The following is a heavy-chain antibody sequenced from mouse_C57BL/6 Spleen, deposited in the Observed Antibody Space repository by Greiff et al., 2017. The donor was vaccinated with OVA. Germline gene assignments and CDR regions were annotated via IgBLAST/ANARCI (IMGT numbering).Heavy chain of an antibody. D-gene: IGHD2-3*01. CDR3: ARSGDGYWDD. CDR1: GYTFTSYW. Sequence: QVQLQQPGAELVMPGASVKLSCKASGYTFTSYWMHWVKQRPGQGLEWIGEIDPSDSYTNYNQKFKGKSTLTVDKSSSTAYMQLSSLTSEDSAVYYCARSGDGYWDDWGKGTTLTVSS. J-gene: IGHJ2*01. CDR2: IDPSDSYT. V-gene: IGHV1-69*01.